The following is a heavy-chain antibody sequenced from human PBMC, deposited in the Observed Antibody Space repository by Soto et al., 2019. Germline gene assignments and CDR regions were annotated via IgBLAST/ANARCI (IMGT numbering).Heavy chain of an antibody. CDR1: GYTYTSNG. Sequence: ASVKASSKDSGYTYTSNGLSWVRQAPGQGLEWMGWINGYTGNTNYAQKFQGRVTMTTDTSTNTAYLDLWTLISDDTAVYYCARSWVTGKGGIDVWGQGTTVTVSS. CDR3: ARSWVTGKGGIDV. V-gene: IGHV1-18*01. D-gene: IGHD3-16*01. CDR2: INGYTGNT. J-gene: IGHJ6*02.